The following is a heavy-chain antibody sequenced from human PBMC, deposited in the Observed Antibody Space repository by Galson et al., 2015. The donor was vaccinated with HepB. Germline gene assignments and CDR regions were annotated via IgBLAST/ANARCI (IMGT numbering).Heavy chain of an antibody. J-gene: IGHJ4*02. CDR3: ARDNWNPGY. V-gene: IGHV4-38-2*02. Sequence: SETLSLTCTVSGYSISSGYHWGWIRQPPGKGLEWIGSIHHSGSTYYSPSLKSRFTISVDTSKNQFSLKVSSVTAADTAVYYCARDNWNPGYWGQGTLVTVSS. CDR2: IHHSGST. D-gene: IGHD1-20*01. CDR1: GYSISSGYH.